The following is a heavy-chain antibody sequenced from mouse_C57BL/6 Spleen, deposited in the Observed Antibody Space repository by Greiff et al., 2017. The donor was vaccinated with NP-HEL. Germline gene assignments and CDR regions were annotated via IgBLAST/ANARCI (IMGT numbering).Heavy chain of an antibody. CDR2: INPSTGGT. CDR3: AKFYYAMDY. CDR1: GYSFTAYY. J-gene: IGHJ4*01. Sequence: VQLQQSGPELVKPGASVKISCKASGYSFTAYYMNWVKQSPEKSLEWIGEINPSTGGTTYNQKFKAKATLTVDKSSSTAYMQLKSLTSEDSAVYYCAKFYYAMDYWGQGTSVTVSS. V-gene: IGHV1-42*01.